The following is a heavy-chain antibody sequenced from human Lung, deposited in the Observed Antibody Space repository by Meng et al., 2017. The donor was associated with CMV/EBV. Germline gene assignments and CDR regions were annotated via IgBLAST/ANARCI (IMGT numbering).Heavy chain of an antibody. D-gene: IGHD3-22*01. J-gene: IGHJ4*02. Sequence: GESLKISCAASGFTFSSYSMNWVRQAPGKGLEWVSSISSSSSYIYYADSVKGRFTISRDNAKNSLYLQMNSLRAEDTAVYYCAWTMIVGYEYWGQGKLVTVDS. CDR2: ISSSSSYI. CDR3: AWTMIVGYEY. CDR1: GFTFSSYS. V-gene: IGHV3-21*01.